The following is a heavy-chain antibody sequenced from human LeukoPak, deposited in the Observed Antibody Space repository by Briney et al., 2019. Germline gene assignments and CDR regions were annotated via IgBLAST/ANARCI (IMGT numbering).Heavy chain of an antibody. CDR2: INHSGST. V-gene: IGHV4-34*01. D-gene: IGHD3-22*01. CDR3: ARERVLGSSGYFDY. CDR1: GGSFSGYY. J-gene: IGHJ4*02. Sequence: PSETLSLTCAVYGGSFSGYYWSWIRQPPGKGLEWIGEINHSGSTNYNPSLKSRVTISVDTSKNQFSLKLSSVTAADTAVYYCARERVLGSSGYFDYWGQGTLVTVSS.